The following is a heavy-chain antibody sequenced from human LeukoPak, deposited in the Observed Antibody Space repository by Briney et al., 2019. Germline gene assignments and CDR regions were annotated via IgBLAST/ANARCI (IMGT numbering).Heavy chain of an antibody. CDR3: AREGHGGNYYDFWSGYSSDAFDI. Sequence: GGSLRLSCAASGFTFSSYSMNWVRQAPGKGPEWVSYISSSSTIYYADSVKGRFTISRDNAKNSLYLQMNGLRAEDTAVYYCAREGHGGNYYDFWSGYSSDAFDIWGQGTMVTVSS. D-gene: IGHD3-3*01. CDR1: GFTFSSYS. CDR2: ISSSSTI. J-gene: IGHJ3*02. V-gene: IGHV3-48*01.